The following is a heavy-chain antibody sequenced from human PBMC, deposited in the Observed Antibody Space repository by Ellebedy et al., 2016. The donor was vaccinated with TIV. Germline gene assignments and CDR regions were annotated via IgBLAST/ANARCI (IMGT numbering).Heavy chain of an antibody. J-gene: IGHJ4*02. Sequence: GESLKISXAASGFTFSSYSMNWVRQAPGKGLEWVSSISSSSSYIYYADSVKGRFTISRDNAKNSLYLQMNSLRAEDTAVYYCARHFFGIAAAATLSFDYWGQGTLVTVSS. D-gene: IGHD6-13*01. CDR2: ISSSSSYI. CDR1: GFTFSSYS. CDR3: ARHFFGIAAAATLSFDY. V-gene: IGHV3-21*01.